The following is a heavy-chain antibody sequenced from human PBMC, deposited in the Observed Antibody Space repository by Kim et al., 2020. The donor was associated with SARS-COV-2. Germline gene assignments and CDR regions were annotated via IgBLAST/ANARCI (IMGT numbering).Heavy chain of an antibody. V-gene: IGHV4-4*07. J-gene: IGHJ4*02. D-gene: IGHD6-13*01. CDR3: ARGGFSTLYPFDF. Sequence: SNPSLKSRVTMSVDTSMNQFSLRLSSVTAADTAVYYCARGGFSTLYPFDFWGQGTLVTVSS.